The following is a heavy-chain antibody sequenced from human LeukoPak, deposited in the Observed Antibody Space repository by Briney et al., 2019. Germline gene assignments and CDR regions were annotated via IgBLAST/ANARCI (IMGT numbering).Heavy chain of an antibody. CDR3: AADGLYCGGDCYHHYYYGMDV. J-gene: IGHJ6*02. D-gene: IGHD2-21*02. Sequence: ASVKVSCKASGYIFIDYYIHWVRQVPGQGLEWMGRINPKSGGTNHAQKFQGRVTMTRDTSISTAYMELSSLRSEDTAVYYCAADGLYCGGDCYHHYYYGMDVWGQGTTVTVSS. CDR1: GYIFIDYY. CDR2: INPKSGGT. V-gene: IGHV1-2*06.